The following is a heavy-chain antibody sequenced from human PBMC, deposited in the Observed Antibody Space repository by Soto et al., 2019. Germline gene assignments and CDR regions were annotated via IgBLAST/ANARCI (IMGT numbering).Heavy chain of an antibody. CDR3: AGLVQAGWDY. D-gene: IGHD6-19*01. Sequence: GGSLRLSCAASGFTFSSYSMNWVRQAPGKGLKWVSYISSSSSTIYYADSVKGRFTISRDNAKNSLYLQMNSLRDEDTAVYYCAGLVQAGWDYWGQGTLVTVSS. CDR2: ISSSSSTI. V-gene: IGHV3-48*02. CDR1: GFTFSSYS. J-gene: IGHJ4*02.